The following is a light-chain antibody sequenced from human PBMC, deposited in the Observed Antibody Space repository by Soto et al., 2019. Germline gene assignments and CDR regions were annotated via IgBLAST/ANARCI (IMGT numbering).Light chain of an antibody. V-gene: IGKV3-15*01. CDR2: GAS. CDR1: QSVSSK. Sequence: EIVMTQSPATLSLSPGERATLSCRASQSVSSKLAWYQQKPGQAPRLLIYGASTRPTGIPARFSGSGSGTEFTLTISSLQSEDFAIYYCQQYNDWPRTFGQGTKVEIK. CDR3: QQYNDWPRT. J-gene: IGKJ1*01.